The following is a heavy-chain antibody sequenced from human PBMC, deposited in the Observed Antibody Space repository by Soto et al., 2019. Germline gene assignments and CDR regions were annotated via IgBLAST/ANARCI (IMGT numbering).Heavy chain of an antibody. J-gene: IGHJ4*02. V-gene: IGHV4-30-4*01. Sequence: QVQLQESGPGLVKPSQTLSLTCIVSGDSITSGDYYWNWIRQPPGQGLEWIGYISYSGTTYYNPSLRSRVTISLDTSSNQFSLKVNSVTAADTAIYYCARALTGYSYGPGDVYWGQGTLVTVSS. CDR3: ARALTGYSYGPGDVY. CDR2: ISYSGTT. D-gene: IGHD5-18*01. CDR1: GDSITSGDYY.